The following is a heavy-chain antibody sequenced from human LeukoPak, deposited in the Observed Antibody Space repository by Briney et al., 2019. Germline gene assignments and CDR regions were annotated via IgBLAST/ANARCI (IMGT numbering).Heavy chain of an antibody. CDR2: ITGSGGGT. D-gene: IGHD6-13*01. CDR3: AKDTGRWVYSSSNHYFDY. V-gene: IGHV3-23*01. Sequence: PGGSLRLSCAASGFTFSSYAMSWVRQAPGKGLEWVSTITGSGGGTYYADSVKGRFSISRDNSKNTLYLQMNSLRAEDTAVYYCAKDTGRWVYSSSNHYFDYWGQGTLVTVSS. CDR1: GFTFSSYA. J-gene: IGHJ4*02.